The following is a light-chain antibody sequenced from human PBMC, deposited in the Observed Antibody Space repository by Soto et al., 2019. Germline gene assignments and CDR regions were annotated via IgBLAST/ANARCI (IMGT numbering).Light chain of an antibody. V-gene: IGKV1-9*01. CDR1: QGIASY. Sequence: IQLTQSPSSLSASVGDRVTITCRASQGIASYLAWYQQRPGKAPMLLIYAASTLQSGVPSRFSGRGSGTDFTLTISSLQPEDFATYYCQQLNSYPLTFGGGTKVEIK. CDR2: AAS. CDR3: QQLNSYPLT. J-gene: IGKJ4*01.